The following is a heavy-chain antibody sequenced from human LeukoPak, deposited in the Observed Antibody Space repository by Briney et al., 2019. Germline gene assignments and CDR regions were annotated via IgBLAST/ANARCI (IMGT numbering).Heavy chain of an antibody. D-gene: IGHD6-13*01. CDR1: GGSISSGGYY. J-gene: IGHJ4*02. CDR3: ARDDSIAAAGTVGY. CDR2: IYYSGST. V-gene: IGHV4-31*03. Sequence: SETLSLTCTVSGGSISSGGYYWSWIRQHPGKGLEWIGYIYYSGSTYYNPSLKSRATISVDTSKNQFSLKLSSVAAADTAVYYCARDDSIAAAGTVGYWGQGTLVTVSS.